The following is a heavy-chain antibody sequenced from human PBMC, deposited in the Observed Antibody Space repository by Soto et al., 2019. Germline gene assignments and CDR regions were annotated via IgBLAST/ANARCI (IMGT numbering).Heavy chain of an antibody. CDR3: ARDDDGMLYPTGRFDP. J-gene: IGHJ5*02. Sequence: QVQLVQSGAEVKKPGASVKVSCKASGYSFSNYGVTWVRQAPGQGLERMGWISAHNGNTNLAQKLQGRVTMTTDTLTSTAYLELWSLRTDDTAVYFGARDDDGMLYPTGRFDPWGLGTRVTVSS. V-gene: IGHV1-18*01. CDR2: ISAHNGNT. CDR1: GYSFSNYG. D-gene: IGHD4-17*01.